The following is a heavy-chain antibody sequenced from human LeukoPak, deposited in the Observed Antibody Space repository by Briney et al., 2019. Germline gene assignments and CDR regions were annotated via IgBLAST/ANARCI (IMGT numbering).Heavy chain of an antibody. V-gene: IGHV4-4*07. D-gene: IGHD6-19*01. CDR2: LYTSGST. Sequence: SETLSLTCTVSGGSISSYYWSWIRQPAGKGLEWIGRLYTSGSTNCNPSLKSRVTMSVDKSKNQLSLKLTSVPAADTAVYYCARDGSGWYQYYFDYWGQGTLLTVSS. CDR3: ARDGSGWYQYYFDY. CDR1: GGSISSYY. J-gene: IGHJ4*02.